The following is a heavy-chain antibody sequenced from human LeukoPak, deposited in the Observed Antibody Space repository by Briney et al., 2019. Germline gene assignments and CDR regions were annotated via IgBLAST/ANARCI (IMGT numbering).Heavy chain of an antibody. D-gene: IGHD3-10*01. Sequence: GGSLRLSCAASGFTFSSYGMSWVRQAPGKGLERVSAISGSGGSTYYADSVKGRFTISRDNSKNTLYLQMNSLRAEDTAVYYCAKEGLLWFGELLDFDYWGQGTLVTVSS. CDR3: AKEGLLWFGELLDFDY. V-gene: IGHV3-23*01. CDR2: ISGSGGST. CDR1: GFTFSSYG. J-gene: IGHJ4*02.